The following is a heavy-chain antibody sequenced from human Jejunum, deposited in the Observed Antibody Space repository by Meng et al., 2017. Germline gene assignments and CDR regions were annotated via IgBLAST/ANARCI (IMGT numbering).Heavy chain of an antibody. D-gene: IGHD3-22*01. CDR2: LFPRNSDT. V-gene: IGHV5-51*07. CDR3: ARHPRNYHDGSGYYGDDTFDI. J-gene: IGHJ3*02. Sequence: GESLKISCKGSGYSFTNYWIGWVHQMPGKGLEWMGVLFPRNSDTSYSPSFQGQVTISADKSITTAYLQWSSLKVSDTAMYYCARHPRNYHDGSGYYGDDTFDIWGQGTMVTVSS. CDR1: GYSFTNYW.